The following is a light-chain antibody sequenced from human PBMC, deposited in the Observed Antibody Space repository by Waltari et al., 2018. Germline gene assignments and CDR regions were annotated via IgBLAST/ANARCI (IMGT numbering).Light chain of an antibody. J-gene: IGKJ1*01. CDR1: QNIGRW. V-gene: IGKV1-5*03. Sequence: DIQMTQSPSTLSASVGDRVTITCRASQNIGRWLAWYQQKPGKAPKLLIYQASSLESGGPSRFSGNGAGTEFTFTISSLQTDDFATYYCQQYNNYWTFGQGTKVEIK. CDR3: QQYNNYWT. CDR2: QAS.